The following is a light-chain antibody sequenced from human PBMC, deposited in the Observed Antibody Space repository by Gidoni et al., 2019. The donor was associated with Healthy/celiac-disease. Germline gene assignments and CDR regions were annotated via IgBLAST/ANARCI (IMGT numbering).Light chain of an antibody. CDR3: QQRSNWPPLT. CDR2: DAS. CDR1: QRVSSY. Sequence: EIVMTQSPATLSLSPGERATLSCRASQRVSSYLAWYQQKPGQAPRLLIYDASNRATGIPARFSGSGSGTAVTPTISSLEPEDFAVYYCQQRSNWPPLTFGGGTKVEIK. J-gene: IGKJ4*01. V-gene: IGKV3-11*01.